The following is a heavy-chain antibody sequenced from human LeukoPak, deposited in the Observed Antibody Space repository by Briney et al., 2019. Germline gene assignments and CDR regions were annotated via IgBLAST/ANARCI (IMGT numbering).Heavy chain of an antibody. Sequence: PGGSLRLSCETSGFNFRDYDMHWVRQAPGKGLEWVSGVSWDGGRVAYADSVRDRFTISRDNARSSLYMQMNSLRPEDTASYYCAKGKSPYYYDGSAFYPYWGQGTLVTVSS. CDR3: AKGKSPYYYDGSAFYPY. CDR2: VSWDGGRV. CDR1: GFNFRDYD. D-gene: IGHD3-22*01. J-gene: IGHJ4*02. V-gene: IGHV3-9*01.